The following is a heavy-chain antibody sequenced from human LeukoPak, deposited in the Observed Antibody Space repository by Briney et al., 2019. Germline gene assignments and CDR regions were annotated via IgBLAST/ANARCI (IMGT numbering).Heavy chain of an antibody. CDR2: INSGNGNT. V-gene: IGHV1-3*01. J-gene: IGHJ4*02. D-gene: IGHD2-15*01. CDR3: AREWLSSGDSHYSH. CDR1: GYTFTNYA. Sequence: ASVKVSCKASGYTFTNYAIHWVRQAPGHRLEWMGWINSGNGNTKYSLEFQGRVAITRDTSASTAYMDLSSLRSDDTALYYCAREWLSSGDSHYSHWGQGTLVTVSS.